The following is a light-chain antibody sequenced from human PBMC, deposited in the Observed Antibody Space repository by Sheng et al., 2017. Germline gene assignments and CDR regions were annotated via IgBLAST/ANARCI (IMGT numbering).Light chain of an antibody. V-gene: IGKV1-39*01. Sequence: DIQMTQSPSSLSASIGDRVTISCRASQYVSSYLNWYQQKPGKAPKLLIYAAASLQTGVPSRFSGSGSGTDFTLTITSLQPEDSATYYCQQSFSAPDTFGQGTKLEI. CDR2: AAA. CDR1: QYVSSY. CDR3: QQSFSAPDT. J-gene: IGKJ2*01.